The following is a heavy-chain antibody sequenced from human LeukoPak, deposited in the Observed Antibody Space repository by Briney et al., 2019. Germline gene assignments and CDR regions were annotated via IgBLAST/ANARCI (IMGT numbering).Heavy chain of an antibody. Sequence: SETLSLTCAVYGGSFSGYYWSWIRQPPGKGLEWIGEINHSGSTNYNPSLKSRVTISVDTSKNQFPLKLSSVTAADTAVYYCARGPRVRYDSSGLGYWGQGTLVTVSS. V-gene: IGHV4-34*01. D-gene: IGHD3-22*01. CDR3: ARGPRVRYDSSGLGY. CDR1: GGSFSGYY. J-gene: IGHJ4*02. CDR2: INHSGST.